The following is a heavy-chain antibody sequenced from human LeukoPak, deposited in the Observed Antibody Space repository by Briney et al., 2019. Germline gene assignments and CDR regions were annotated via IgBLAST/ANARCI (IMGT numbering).Heavy chain of an antibody. V-gene: IGHV1-2*02. D-gene: IGHD5-18*01. Sequence: ASVKVSCKASGYTFTGYYMHWVRQAPGQGLEWMGWINPNSGGTNYAQKFQGRVTMTRDTSISTAYMELSRLRSDDTAVYYCARGDTAVVPIIFDYWGQGTLVTVSS. CDR2: INPNSGGT. CDR1: GYTFTGYY. J-gene: IGHJ4*02. CDR3: ARGDTAVVPIIFDY.